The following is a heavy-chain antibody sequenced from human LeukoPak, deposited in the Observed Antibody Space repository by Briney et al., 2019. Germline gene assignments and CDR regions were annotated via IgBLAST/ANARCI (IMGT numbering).Heavy chain of an antibody. D-gene: IGHD4-11*01. CDR1: GFDFSNYR. Sequence: GGSLRLSCAASGFDFSNYRMYWVRQAPGKGLEWVANIKQDGSEKYYVDSVRGRFIISRDNAKNSLSLQMNSLRAEDTAVYYCASNYGGWGQGTLVTVSS. J-gene: IGHJ4*02. V-gene: IGHV3-7*03. CDR2: IKQDGSEK. CDR3: ASNYGG.